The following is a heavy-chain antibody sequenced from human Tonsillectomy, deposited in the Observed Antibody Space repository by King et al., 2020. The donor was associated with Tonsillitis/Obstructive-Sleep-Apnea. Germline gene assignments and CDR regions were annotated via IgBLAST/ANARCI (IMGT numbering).Heavy chain of an antibody. CDR2: MYYSGST. CDR3: ARIPPVGSAWLPERDY. V-gene: IGHV4-61*01. J-gene: IGHJ4*02. Sequence: QLQESGPGLVKPSETLSLTCIVSGVSVSDGSYYWSWMRQSPGEGLEWIGHMYYSGSTNYNPSLQSRVTISVDMSTNQVSLKLSSVTAADTAVYYCARIPPVGSAWLPERDYWGQGTLVTVSS. D-gene: IGHD3-22*01. CDR1: GVSVSDGSYY.